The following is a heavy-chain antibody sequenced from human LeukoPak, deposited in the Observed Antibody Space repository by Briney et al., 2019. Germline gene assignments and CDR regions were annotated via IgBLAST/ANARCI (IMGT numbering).Heavy chain of an antibody. CDR1: GFTFSSYA. D-gene: IGHD1-26*01. V-gene: IGHV3-23*01. CDR3: AKDWQIVGA. CDR2: ISGSGGST. J-gene: IGHJ5*02. Sequence: PGGSLRLSCAASGFTFSSYAMSWVRQAPGKGLEWVSAISGSGGSTYYADSVKGRFTVSRDNSKDTLYLQMNSLKVEDTAVYYCAKDWQIVGAWGQGTLVTVSS.